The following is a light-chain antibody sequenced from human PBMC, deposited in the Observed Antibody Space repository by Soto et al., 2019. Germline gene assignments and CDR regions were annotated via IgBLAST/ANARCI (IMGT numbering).Light chain of an antibody. CDR3: RQYNDWPTT. J-gene: IGKJ1*01. V-gene: IGKV3-15*01. CDR2: GAY. Sequence: EKVMTQYPATLSVSPGERATLSCRASQSVSSTVAWYQQKPGQAARLLIYGAYTRASGVPARFSGSGSGTDFSLTIISLQSEDFGVYSCRQYNDWPTTFGQGTKV. CDR1: QSVSST.